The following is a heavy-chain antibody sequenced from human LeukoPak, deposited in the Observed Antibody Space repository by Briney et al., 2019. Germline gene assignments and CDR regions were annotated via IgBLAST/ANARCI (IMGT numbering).Heavy chain of an antibody. J-gene: IGHJ4*02. V-gene: IGHV4-39*01. Sequence: SETLSLTCTVSGGSISSSSYYWGWIRQPPGKGLEWVGSIYYSGSTYYNPSLKSRVTISVDTSKNQFSLKLSSVTAADTAVYYCARQMEERITIFGVVIDYFDYWGQGTLVTVSS. CDR3: ARQMEERITIFGVVIDYFDY. CDR2: IYYSGST. D-gene: IGHD3-3*01. CDR1: GGSISSSSYY.